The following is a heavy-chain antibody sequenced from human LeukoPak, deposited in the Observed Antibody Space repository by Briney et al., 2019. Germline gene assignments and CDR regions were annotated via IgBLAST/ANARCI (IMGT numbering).Heavy chain of an antibody. CDR2: INHSGST. Sequence: PSETLSLTCAVYGGSFSGYYWSWIRQPPGKGLEWIGEINHSGSTNYNPSLKSRVTISGDTSKNQFSLNLSSVTAADTAVYYCARGRRRSSGWSFDYWRQGTLVTVSS. CDR3: ARGRRRSSGWSFDY. V-gene: IGHV4-34*01. CDR1: GGSFSGYY. D-gene: IGHD6-19*01. J-gene: IGHJ4*02.